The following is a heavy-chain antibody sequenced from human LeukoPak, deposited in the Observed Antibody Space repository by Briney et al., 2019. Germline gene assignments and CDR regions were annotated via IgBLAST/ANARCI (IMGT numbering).Heavy chain of an antibody. V-gene: IGHV4-34*01. CDR2: INHSGST. CDR3: ARGHLKYYYDSSGYYALRSEYFQH. Sequence: PSETLSLTCAVYGGSFSGYYWSWIRQPPGKGLEWIGEINHSGSTNYNPSLKSRVTISVDTSKNQFSLKLSSVTAADTAVYYCARGHLKYYYDSSGYYALRSEYFQHWGQGTLVTVSS. J-gene: IGHJ1*01. D-gene: IGHD3-22*01. CDR1: GGSFSGYY.